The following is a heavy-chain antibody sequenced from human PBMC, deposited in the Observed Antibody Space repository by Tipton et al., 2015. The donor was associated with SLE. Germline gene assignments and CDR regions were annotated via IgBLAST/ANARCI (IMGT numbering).Heavy chain of an antibody. CDR3: ARDWSVVGAVDY. CDR2: ISGTGGTT. Sequence: GSLRLSCAASAFTFSSYAMSWVRQAPGKGLEWVSAISGTGGTTYYADSVKGRFTISRDNAKNTLYLQMNSLRAEDTAVYYCARDWSVVGAVDYWGQGTLVTVSS. D-gene: IGHD1-26*01. V-gene: IGHV3-23*01. J-gene: IGHJ4*02. CDR1: AFTFSSYA.